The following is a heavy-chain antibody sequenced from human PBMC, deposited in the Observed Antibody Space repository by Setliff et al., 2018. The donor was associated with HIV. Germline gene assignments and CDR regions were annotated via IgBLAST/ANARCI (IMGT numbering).Heavy chain of an antibody. Sequence: SETLSLTCAVSGYSISSAYYWGWVRQSPGKGLEWIGSIYHSGSTYYNPSLKSRVTISVDTSKNQFSLKLSSVTAADTAVYYCASPASGGSSGQYHYWGQGTLVTVSS. J-gene: IGHJ4*02. V-gene: IGHV4-38-2*01. CDR1: GYSISSAYY. CDR3: ASPASGGSSGQYHY. D-gene: IGHD6-19*01. CDR2: IYHSGST.